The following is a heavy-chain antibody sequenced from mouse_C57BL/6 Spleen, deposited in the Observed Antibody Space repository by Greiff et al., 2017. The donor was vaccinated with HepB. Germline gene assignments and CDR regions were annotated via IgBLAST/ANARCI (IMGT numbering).Heavy chain of an antibody. Sequence: QVQLKQSGPELVKPGASVKISCKASGYAFSSSWMNWVKQRPGKGLEWIGRIYPGDGDTNYNGKFKGKATLTADKSSSTAYMQLSSLTSEDSAVYCWARFFITTMGDYWGQGTSVTVAS. CDR2: IYPGDGDT. CDR3: ARFFITTMGDY. J-gene: IGHJ4*01. CDR1: GYAFSSSW. D-gene: IGHD1-1*01. V-gene: IGHV1-82*01.